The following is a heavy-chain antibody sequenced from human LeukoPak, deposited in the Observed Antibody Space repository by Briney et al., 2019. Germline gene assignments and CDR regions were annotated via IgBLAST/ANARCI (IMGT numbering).Heavy chain of an antibody. D-gene: IGHD6-19*01. CDR1: DDSITIYY. J-gene: IGHJ4*02. CDR2: IDHTGIT. Sequence: SETLSLTCTVSDDSITIYYWTWIRQPPGKGLEWIGYIDHTGITNYNPSLKSRVTISLDTSRNQFSLKLNSVTAADTAVYYCARAAGYSSGWIDYWGQGTLVTVSS. CDR3: ARAAGYSSGWIDY. V-gene: IGHV4-59*12.